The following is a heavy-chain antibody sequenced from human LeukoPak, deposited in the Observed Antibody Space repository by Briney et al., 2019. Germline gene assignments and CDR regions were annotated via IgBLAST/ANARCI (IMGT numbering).Heavy chain of an antibody. V-gene: IGHV3-7*03. J-gene: IGHJ4*02. D-gene: IGHD6-19*01. Sequence: GGSLRLSCAASGFIFSNFWIYWVRQAPGKGLEWVANINQDGSEKYFVDSVKGRFTISRDNPKNSLFLQMNSLRAEGTAVYYCARRQAVAFDYWGQGTLVTVSS. CDR1: GFIFSNFW. CDR2: INQDGSEK. CDR3: ARRQAVAFDY.